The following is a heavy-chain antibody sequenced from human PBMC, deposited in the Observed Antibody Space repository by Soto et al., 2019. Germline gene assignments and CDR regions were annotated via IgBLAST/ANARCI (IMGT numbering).Heavy chain of an antibody. CDR3: ARGYSGSYYY. Sequence: SETLSLTCTVSGGSVSSGSYYWSWIRQPPGKGLEWIGYIYYSGSTNYNPSLKSRVTISVATAKNQFSLKLSSVTAADTAVYYCARGYSGSYYYWGQGTLVTVSS. J-gene: IGHJ4*02. CDR2: IYYSGST. CDR1: GGSVSSGSYY. V-gene: IGHV4-61*01. D-gene: IGHD1-26*01.